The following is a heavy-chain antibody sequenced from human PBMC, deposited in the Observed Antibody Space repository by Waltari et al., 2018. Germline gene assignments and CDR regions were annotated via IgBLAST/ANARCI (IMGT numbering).Heavy chain of an antibody. CDR2: SSDGGVYT. CDR3: AKGFEDLLPFDH. V-gene: IGHV3-23*04. Sequence: EVPLVESGCTSVQPGRSLSLSSAASVLTAFNYFISWVRQAPGKGLEWISASSDGGVYTYYADSVKGRFTISRDSSKNTIYLQMNSLRVEDTALYYCAKGFEDLLPFDHWGQGTLVTVST. D-gene: IGHD2-21*01. CDR1: VLTAFNYF. J-gene: IGHJ4*02.